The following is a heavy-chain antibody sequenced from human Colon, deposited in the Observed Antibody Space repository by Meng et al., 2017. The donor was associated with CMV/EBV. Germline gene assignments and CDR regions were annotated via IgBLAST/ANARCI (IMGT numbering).Heavy chain of an antibody. CDR3: VRAMNEEIN. CDR2: IHPGGWT. Sequence: QVQLQQLRTGLLKPSETLSLTCAVYGGSFSGFHCNWIRQPPGKGLEWSGEIHPGGWTNYNPSLKSRVTMSIDTSKNQFSPKVNSVTAADTAVYFCVRAMNEEINWGQGTLVTVSS. D-gene: IGHD5-24*01. J-gene: IGHJ4*02. CDR1: GGSFSGFH. V-gene: IGHV4-34*01.